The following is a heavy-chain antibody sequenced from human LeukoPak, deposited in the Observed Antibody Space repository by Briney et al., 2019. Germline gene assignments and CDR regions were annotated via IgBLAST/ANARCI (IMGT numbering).Heavy chain of an antibody. CDR1: EFTFSNYA. J-gene: IGHJ4*02. V-gene: IGHV3-23*01. D-gene: IGHD1/OR15-1a*01. Sequence: PGGSLGLSCAASEFTFSNYAMTWVRQAPGRGLEWVSAISGSGGSTYYADSVKGRFTISRDNSKNTLYLQMNSLRAEDTAVYYCAKCGTSSGFDYWGQGSLVTVSS. CDR3: AKCGTSSGFDY. CDR2: ISGSGGST.